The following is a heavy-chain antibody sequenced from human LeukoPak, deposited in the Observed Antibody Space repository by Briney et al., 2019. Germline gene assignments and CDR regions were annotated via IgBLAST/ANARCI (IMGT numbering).Heavy chain of an antibody. CDR1: GGSIRSYY. J-gene: IGHJ6*02. D-gene: IGHD6-19*01. V-gene: IGHV4-59*01. Sequence: SETLSLTCTVSGGSIRSYYWSWIRQPPGKGLEWIGYIYYTGSTNYNPSLKSRVTISVDTSKNQFSLKLSSVTAADAAVYYCVRKLGIAVGDYYYYGLDVWGQGTTVTVSS. CDR2: IYYTGST. CDR3: VRKLGIAVGDYYYYGLDV.